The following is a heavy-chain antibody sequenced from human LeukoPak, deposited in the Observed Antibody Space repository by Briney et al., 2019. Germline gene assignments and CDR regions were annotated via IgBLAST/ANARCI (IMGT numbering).Heavy chain of an antibody. CDR2: INSDGSTT. V-gene: IGHV3-74*01. CDR3: AKAPIIVATIYYFDY. J-gene: IGHJ4*02. CDR1: GFTFSSYW. Sequence: GGSLRLSCAASGFTFSSYWMHWVRQAPGKGLVWVSRINSDGSTTTYADSVKGRFTISRDNAKNTLYLQMNSLRAEDTAVYYCAKAPIIVATIYYFDYWGQGTLVTVSS. D-gene: IGHD5-12*01.